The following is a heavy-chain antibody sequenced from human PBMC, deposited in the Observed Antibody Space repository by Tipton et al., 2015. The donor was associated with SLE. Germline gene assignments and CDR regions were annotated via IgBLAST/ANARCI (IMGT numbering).Heavy chain of an antibody. CDR3: AKDPDFWSGSNDAFDI. CDR1: GFTFSSYW. D-gene: IGHD3-3*01. J-gene: IGHJ3*02. V-gene: IGHV3-74*01. CDR2: INSDGSST. Sequence: SLRLSCAASGFTFSSYWMHWVRQAPGKGLVWVSRINSDGSSTSYADSVKGRFTISRDNSKNTLYLQMNSLRAEDTAVYYCAKDPDFWSGSNDAFDIWGQGTMVTVSS.